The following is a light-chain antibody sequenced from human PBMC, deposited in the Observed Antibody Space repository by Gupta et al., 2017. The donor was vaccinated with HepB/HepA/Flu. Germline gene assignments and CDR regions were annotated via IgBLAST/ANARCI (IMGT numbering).Light chain of an antibody. J-gene: IGLJ3*02. Sequence: QSALTPPASVSGSPGQSITLSCTATSSDFGDFNHVSWDQQHPAKAPKLLISDVSNRPSGVSSRVSGSKSGNTASLTISGREAEGEADDYCRSFIYTHTLGVFRRRDQADRP. CDR2: DVS. CDR1: SSDFGDFNH. CDR3: RSFIYTHTLGV. V-gene: IGLV2-14*03.